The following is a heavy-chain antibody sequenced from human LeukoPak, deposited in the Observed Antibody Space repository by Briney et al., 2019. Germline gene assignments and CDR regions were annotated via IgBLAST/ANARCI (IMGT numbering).Heavy chain of an antibody. V-gene: IGHV4-34*01. CDR2: INHSGST. J-gene: IGHJ4*02. Sequence: SETLSLTCAVCGGSFSGYYWSWLRQPPGKGREGIGEINHSGSTNYNPSLKSRVTISVDTSKNQFSLKLSSVTAADTAVYYCARMTTVTTGDYWGQGTLVTVSS. CDR3: ARMTTVTTGDY. D-gene: IGHD4-17*01. CDR1: GGSFSGYY.